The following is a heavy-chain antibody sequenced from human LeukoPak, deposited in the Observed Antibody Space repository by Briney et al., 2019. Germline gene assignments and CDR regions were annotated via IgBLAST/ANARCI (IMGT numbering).Heavy chain of an antibody. CDR2: IGQDGILK. J-gene: IGHJ4*02. D-gene: IGHD3-16*01. CDR3: ARGGEGMRSPRQEDY. V-gene: IGHV3-7*01. CDR1: GFTFSDYW. Sequence: GGSLRLSCAASGFTFSDYWMSWVRQAPGEWLEWVANIGQDGILKFFVDSVEGRFTISRDNAKNSLYLQMDSLRAEDTAVYYCARGGEGMRSPRQEDYWGQGTLVTVSS.